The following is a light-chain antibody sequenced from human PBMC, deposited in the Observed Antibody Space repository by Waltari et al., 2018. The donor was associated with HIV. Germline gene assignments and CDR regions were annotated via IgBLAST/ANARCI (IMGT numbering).Light chain of an antibody. CDR1: SSNIGSNT. CDR3: AAWDDSLNGWV. CDR2: SNS. Sequence: QSVLTQPPSASGTPGQRVTISCSGSSSNIGSNTVNWYQQLPGTAPKLLIYSNSRRPSGAPDRFSGSKSGTSASLAIIGLQSEDEADYYCAAWDDSLNGWVFGGGTKLTVL. J-gene: IGLJ3*02. V-gene: IGLV1-44*01.